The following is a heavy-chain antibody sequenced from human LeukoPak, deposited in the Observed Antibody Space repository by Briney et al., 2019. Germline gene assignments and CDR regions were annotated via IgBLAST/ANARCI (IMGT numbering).Heavy chain of an antibody. CDR1: GYSFSTYW. J-gene: IGHJ5*02. CDR2: IYPRDSEI. CDR3: ARPAYSSSLSSHFDP. D-gene: IGHD6-13*01. V-gene: IGHV5-51*01. Sequence: GESLKISCEGSGYSFSTYWIAWVRQMPGKGLEWMGSIYPRDSEIRYSPSFQGQVTISADNSISTAYLQWSSLKASDTAMYYCARPAYSSSLSSHFDPWGQGTLVTVS.